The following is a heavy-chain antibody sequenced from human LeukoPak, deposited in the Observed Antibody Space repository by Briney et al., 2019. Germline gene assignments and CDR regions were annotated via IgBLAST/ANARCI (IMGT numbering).Heavy chain of an antibody. CDR3: ARDRGVYYDLWSGWFDY. V-gene: IGHV3-7*01. CDR2: IKQDGSEK. CDR1: GFTFSSYW. D-gene: IGHD3-3*01. J-gene: IGHJ4*02. Sequence: GGSLRLSCAASGFTFSSYWMSWVRQAPGKGLEWVANIKQDGSEKYYVDSVKGRFTISRDNAKNTLYLQMNSLRAEDTAVYYCARDRGVYYDLWSGWFDYWGQGTLVTVSS.